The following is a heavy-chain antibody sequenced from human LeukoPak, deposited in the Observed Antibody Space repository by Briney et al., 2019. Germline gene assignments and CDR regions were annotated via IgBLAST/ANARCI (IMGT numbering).Heavy chain of an antibody. J-gene: IGHJ4*02. V-gene: IGHV4-39*07. Sequence: SETLSLTCTVSGGSISSSSYYWGWIRQPSGKGLEWIGSIYYSGSTYYNPSLKSRVTISVDTSKNQFSLKLSSVTAADTAVYYCARAHRGVVTDWGQGTLVTVSS. CDR2: IYYSGST. CDR3: ARAHRGVVTD. CDR1: GGSISSSSYY. D-gene: IGHD2-21*02.